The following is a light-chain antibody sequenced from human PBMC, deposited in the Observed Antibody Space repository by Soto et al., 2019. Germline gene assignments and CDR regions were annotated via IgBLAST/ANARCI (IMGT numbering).Light chain of an antibody. V-gene: IGKV3-20*01. CDR3: QQYGTFPRT. J-gene: IGKJ1*01. CDR1: HIFISSY. Sequence: TQSPVSLSLSPWERATLSCSASHIFISSYLACYQHKPGQAPSLLIYGASTWATGVPARFSGSGSETEFTLTISRLEPEDFAVYYCQQYGTFPRTFGQGTKVDIK. CDR2: GAS.